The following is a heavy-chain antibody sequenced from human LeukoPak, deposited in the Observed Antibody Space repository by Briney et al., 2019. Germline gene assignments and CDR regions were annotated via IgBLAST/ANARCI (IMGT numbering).Heavy chain of an antibody. D-gene: IGHD3-22*01. J-gene: IGHJ4*02. V-gene: IGHV3-21*01. CDR3: ARVRGYYYDSSAPLGY. CDR1: GFTFSSYS. CDR2: ISSSSSYI. Sequence: PGGSLRLSCAASGFTFSSYSMNWVRQAPGKGLEWVSSISSSSSYIYYADSVKGRFTISRDNAKNSLYLQMNSLRAEDTAVYCCARVRGYYYDSSAPLGYWGQGTLVTVSS.